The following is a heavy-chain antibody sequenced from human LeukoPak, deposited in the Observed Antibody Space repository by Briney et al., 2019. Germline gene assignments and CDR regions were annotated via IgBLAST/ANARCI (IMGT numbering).Heavy chain of an antibody. V-gene: IGHV4-59*01. CDR1: GGSISSYY. CDR2: IYYSGST. Sequence: SETLSLTCTVSGGSISSYYWSWNRQPPGKGLEWIGYIYYSGSTNYNPSLKSRVTISVDTSKNQFSLKLSSVTAADTAVYYCARVAVDYYMDVWGKGTTVTISS. CDR3: ARVAVDYYMDV. J-gene: IGHJ6*03.